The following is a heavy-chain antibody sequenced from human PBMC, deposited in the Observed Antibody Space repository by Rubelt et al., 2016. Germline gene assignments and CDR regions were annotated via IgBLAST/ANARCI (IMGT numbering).Heavy chain of an antibody. J-gene: IGHJ4*02. Sequence: GGSLRLSCVASGSTFSSFNMNWVRPAPGKGLEWVSYITGSGGTQLFTDSVKRRFTIPRDNAKNPLELQMNSLKTEDTAVYYCSRPQAYSGSYNNYWGQGTLVTVAS. CDR3: SRPQAYSGSYNNY. CDR1: GSTFSSFN. V-gene: IGHV3-48*03. D-gene: IGHD1-26*01. CDR2: ITGSGGTQ.